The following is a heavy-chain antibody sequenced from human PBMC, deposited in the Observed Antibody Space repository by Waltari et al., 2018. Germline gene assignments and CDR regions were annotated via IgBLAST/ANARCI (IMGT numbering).Heavy chain of an antibody. CDR3: VKEVWQQLGDMIGWFDP. J-gene: IGHJ5*02. CDR2: SGSDGHT. CDR1: GLDFSNNA. V-gene: IGHV3-23*01. Sequence: EVQLLESGGGLAQPGGSLRLSCVVSGLDFSNNAMSWVRQVPGRGRGWVSGSGSDGHTYYAESVKGRFTIAKDSSKKTVSLQMNSLRAEDTAVYYCVKEVWQQLGDMIGWFDPWGQGTLVTVSS. D-gene: IGHD6-13*01.